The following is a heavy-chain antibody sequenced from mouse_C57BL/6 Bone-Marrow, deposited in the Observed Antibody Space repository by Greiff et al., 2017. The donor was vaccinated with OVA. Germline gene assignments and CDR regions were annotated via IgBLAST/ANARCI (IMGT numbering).Heavy chain of an antibody. D-gene: IGHD4-1*01. CDR2: INPYNGGT. CDR3: ARRGWDGWFAY. CDR1: GYTFTDYY. J-gene: IGHJ3*01. V-gene: IGHV1-19*01. Sequence: EVQLQQSGPVLVKPGASVKMSCKASGYTFTDYYMNWVKQSHGKSLEWIGVINPYNGGTSYNQKFKGKATLTVDKSSSTAYMELNSLTSEDSAVYYCARRGWDGWFAYWGQGTLVTVSA.